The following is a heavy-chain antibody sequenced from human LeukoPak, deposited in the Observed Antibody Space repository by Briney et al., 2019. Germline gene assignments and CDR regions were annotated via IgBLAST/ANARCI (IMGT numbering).Heavy chain of an antibody. CDR2: IYYSGST. Sequence: PSETLSPTCTVSGGSISSYYWSWIRQPPGKGLEWIGYIYYSGSTNYNPSLKSRVTISVDTSKNQFSLKLSSVTAADTAVYYCARLSYDRGSGWYWLGYWGQGTLVTVSS. V-gene: IGHV4-59*08. D-gene: IGHD6-19*01. CDR1: GGSISSYY. J-gene: IGHJ4*02. CDR3: ARLSYDRGSGWYWLGY.